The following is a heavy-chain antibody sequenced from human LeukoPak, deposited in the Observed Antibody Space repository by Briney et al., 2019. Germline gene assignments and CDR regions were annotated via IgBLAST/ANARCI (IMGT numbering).Heavy chain of an antibody. V-gene: IGHV4-59*01. D-gene: IGHD6-19*01. J-gene: IGHJ4*02. CDR1: GGSISSYY. CDR3: ARDDAVAGSRGINY. Sequence: SETLSLTCTVSGGSISSYYWSWLRQPPGKGLEWIGYIYYSGSTNYNPSLTSRVTISVDTSKNQSSLKLSSVTAADTAVYYCARDDAVAGSRGINYWGQGTLVTVSS. CDR2: IYYSGST.